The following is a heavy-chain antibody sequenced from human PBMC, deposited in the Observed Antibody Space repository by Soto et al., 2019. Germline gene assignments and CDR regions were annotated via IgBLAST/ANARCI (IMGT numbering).Heavy chain of an antibody. D-gene: IGHD6-19*01. J-gene: IGHJ5*02. CDR2: INAGNGNT. V-gene: IGHV1-3*01. CDR3: ARDPEYSSGWLRGWFDP. CDR1: GYTFTSYA. Sequence: ASVKVSCKASGYTFTSYAMHWVRQAPGQRLEWMGWINAGNGNTKYSRKFQGRVTITRDTSASTAYMELSSLRSEDTAVYYCARDPEYSSGWLRGWFDPWGQGTLVTVSS.